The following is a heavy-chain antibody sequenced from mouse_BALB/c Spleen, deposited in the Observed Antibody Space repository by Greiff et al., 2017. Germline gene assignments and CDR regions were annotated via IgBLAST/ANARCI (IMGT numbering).Heavy chain of an antibody. CDR1: GFSLTSYG. Sequence: QVQLQQSGPSLVQPSQSLSITCTVSGFSLTSYGVHWVRQSPGKGLEWLGVIWRGGSTDYNAAFMSRLSITKDNSKSQVFFKMNSLQADDTAIYYCAKGGTNSYAMDYWGQGTSVTVSS. CDR2: IWRGGST. V-gene: IGHV2-5-1*01. D-gene: IGHD4-1*01. J-gene: IGHJ4*01. CDR3: AKGGTNSYAMDY.